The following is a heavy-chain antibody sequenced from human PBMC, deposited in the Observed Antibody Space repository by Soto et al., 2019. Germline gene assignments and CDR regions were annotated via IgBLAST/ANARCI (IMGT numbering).Heavy chain of an antibody. Sequence: QVQLVQSGAEVKKPGASMKVSCKASGYTFTDYYMHWVRQTPGQGLECMGWISPNNGATNYAQKLRDRVTMTSDAFITTACMELSRLRSDDTAVYYCARGGEFCSTGSCNSFLGDAFDVWGQGTTVTVSS. V-gene: IGHV1-2*02. CDR1: GYTFTDYY. CDR2: ISPNNGAT. CDR3: ARGGEFCSTGSCNSFLGDAFDV. D-gene: IGHD2-15*01. J-gene: IGHJ3*01.